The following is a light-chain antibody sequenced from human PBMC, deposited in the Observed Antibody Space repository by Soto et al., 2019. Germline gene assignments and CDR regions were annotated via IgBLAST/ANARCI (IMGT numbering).Light chain of an antibody. CDR3: CSYAGSSTYV. Sequence: QSALTQPASVSGSPGQSITISCTGTSSDVGSYNLVSWYQQHPGKAPKLMIYEVSKRPSRVSNRFSGSKSGNTASLTISGLQAEYDADYYCCSYAGSSTYVFGTGTKLTVL. CDR2: EVS. V-gene: IGLV2-23*02. J-gene: IGLJ1*01. CDR1: SSDVGSYNL.